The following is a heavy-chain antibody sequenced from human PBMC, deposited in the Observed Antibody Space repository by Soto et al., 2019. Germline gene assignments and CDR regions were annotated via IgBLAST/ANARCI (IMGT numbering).Heavy chain of an antibody. CDR2: ISCDGSNK. Sequence: GGSLRLSCAASGFTFSSYGMHWVRQTPGKGLDWVAIISCDGSNKFYADSVKGRFTISRDNSRNTLYLQMNSLRADDTAVYYCARVPNPFRLKIGYEDAYDFWGQGTMVTVSS. CDR1: GFTFSSYG. V-gene: IGHV3-30*03. CDR3: ARVPNPFRLKIGYEDAYDF. J-gene: IGHJ3*01. D-gene: IGHD5-12*01.